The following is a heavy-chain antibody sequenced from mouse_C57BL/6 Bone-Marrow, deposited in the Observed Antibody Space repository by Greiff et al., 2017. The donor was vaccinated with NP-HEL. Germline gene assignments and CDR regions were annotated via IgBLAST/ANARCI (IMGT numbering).Heavy chain of an antibody. CDR1: GFTFSSYA. J-gene: IGHJ3*01. V-gene: IGHV5-4*01. Sequence: EVQVVESGGGLVKPGGSLKLSCAASGFTFSSYAMSWVRQTPEKRLEWVATISDGGSYTYYTDNVKGRFTISRDNAKNNLYLQMSHLKSEDTAMYSCAREGPRFAYWSQGTLVTVSA. CDR2: ISDGGSYT. CDR3: AREGPRFAY.